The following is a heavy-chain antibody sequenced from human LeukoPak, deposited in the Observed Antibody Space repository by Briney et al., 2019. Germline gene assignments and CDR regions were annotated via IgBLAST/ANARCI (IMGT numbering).Heavy chain of an antibody. J-gene: IGHJ5*02. V-gene: IGHV4-59*08. CDR2: VDYSGNS. CDR3: AMQVGIYGDYTNWFDP. CDR1: GASLNNYY. D-gene: IGHD4-17*01. Sequence: LETLSLTCTVSGASLNNYYWNWVPQPPGREQEWIWNVDYSGNSRHNPSLKSRVTISLDISKNHFSLRLSSVTAADTAVYYCAMQVGIYGDYTNWFDPWGQGARVTVSS.